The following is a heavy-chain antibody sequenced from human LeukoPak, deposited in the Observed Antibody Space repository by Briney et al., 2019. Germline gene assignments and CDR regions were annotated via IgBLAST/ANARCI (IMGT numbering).Heavy chain of an antibody. CDR2: ISYSGST. CDR1: GGSITVYY. D-gene: IGHD6-6*01. V-gene: IGHV4-59*12. Sequence: SETLSLTCSVSGGSITVYYWNWIRQSPGKGLEWIGSISYSGSTNYNPSLKSRVTISIDTSKNRFSLKVSSVIAADTAMYYCARGGSRSYTSSTLDYWGQGSPVTVSS. CDR3: ARGGSRSYTSSTLDY. J-gene: IGHJ4*02.